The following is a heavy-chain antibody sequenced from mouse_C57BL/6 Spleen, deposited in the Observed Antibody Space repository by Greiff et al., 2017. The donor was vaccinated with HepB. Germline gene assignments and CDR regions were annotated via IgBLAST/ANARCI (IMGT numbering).Heavy chain of an antibody. V-gene: IGHV1-20*01. Sequence: EVQLQQSGPELVKPGDSVKISCKASGYSFTGYFMNWVMQSHGKSLEWIGRINPYNGDTFYNQKFKGKATLTVDKSSITAHMELRSLTSEDSAVYYCARIYSKGFYYFDYWGQGTTLTVSS. J-gene: IGHJ2*01. D-gene: IGHD2-5*01. CDR1: GYSFTGYF. CDR3: ARIYSKGFYYFDY. CDR2: INPYNGDT.